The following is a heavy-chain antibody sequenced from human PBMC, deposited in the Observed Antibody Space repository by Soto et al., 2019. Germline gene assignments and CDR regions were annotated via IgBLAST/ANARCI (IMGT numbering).Heavy chain of an antibody. CDR1: GGSISSSSYY. V-gene: IGHV4-39*01. D-gene: IGHD3-9*01. CDR3: VRLLDPLKYFDWMSHDF. Sequence: PSETLSLTCTVSGGSISSSSYYWTWIRQPPGKGLEWIGSIFYTGNTYYKSSLESRITISVDTSKNQFSLNLRSVTAADTAVYYCVRLLDPLKYFDWMSHDFWGQGTQVTVSS. CDR2: IFYTGNT. J-gene: IGHJ4*02.